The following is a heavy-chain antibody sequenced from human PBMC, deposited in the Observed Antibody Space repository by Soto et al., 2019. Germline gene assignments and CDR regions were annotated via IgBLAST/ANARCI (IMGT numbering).Heavy chain of an antibody. D-gene: IGHD1-26*01. CDR3: ARLYSDYLDY. Sequence: TSETLSLTCTVSGGSISSSSYYWGWIRQPPRKGLEWIGSIYYSGSTYYNPSLKSRVTISIDTSKNQFSLKLSSVTAADTAMYYCARLYSDYLDYWGQGTLVTVSS. V-gene: IGHV4-39*01. CDR1: GGSISSSSYY. CDR2: IYYSGST. J-gene: IGHJ4*02.